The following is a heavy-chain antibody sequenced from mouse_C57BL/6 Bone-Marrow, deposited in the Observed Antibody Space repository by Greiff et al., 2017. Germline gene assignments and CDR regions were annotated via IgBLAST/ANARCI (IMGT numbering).Heavy chain of an antibody. D-gene: IGHD1-1*01. CDR1: GFNIKDYY. CDR3: TFIYYYGSSSFDY. Sequence: LQQSGAELVRPGASVKLSCTASGFNIKDYYMHWVKQRPEQGLEWIGRIDPEDGDTEYAPKFQGKATMTADTSSNTAYLQLSSLTSEDTAVYYCTFIYYYGSSSFDYWGQGTTLTVSS. J-gene: IGHJ2*01. CDR2: IDPEDGDT. V-gene: IGHV14-1*01.